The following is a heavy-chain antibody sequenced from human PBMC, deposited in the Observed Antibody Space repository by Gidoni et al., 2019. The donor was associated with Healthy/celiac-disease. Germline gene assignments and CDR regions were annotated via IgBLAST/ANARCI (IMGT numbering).Heavy chain of an antibody. CDR2: INPNSGGT. V-gene: IGHV1-2*06. D-gene: IGHD3-10*01. Sequence: QVQLVQSGAEVKKPGASVKVSCKASGYTFTGYYMHWVRQAPGQGLEWMGRINPNSGGTNYAQKFQGRVTMTRDTSTSTAYMELSRLRSDDTAVYYCARAYGSGRTPSNWFDPWGQGTLVTVSS. CDR1: GYTFTGYY. J-gene: IGHJ5*02. CDR3: ARAYGSGRTPSNWFDP.